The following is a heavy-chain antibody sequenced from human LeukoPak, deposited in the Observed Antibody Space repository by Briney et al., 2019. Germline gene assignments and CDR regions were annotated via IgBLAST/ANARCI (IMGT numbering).Heavy chain of an antibody. CDR2: INHSGST. V-gene: IGHV4-34*01. CDR3: ARGSIEVAGTWFDP. J-gene: IGHJ5*02. CDR1: GGSFSGYY. D-gene: IGHD6-19*01. Sequence: SETLSLTCAVYGGSFSGYYWSWIRQPPGKGLEWIGEINHSGSTNYNPSLKSRVTISVDTSKNQFSLKLSSVTAADTAVYYCARGSIEVAGTWFDPWGQGTLVTVSS.